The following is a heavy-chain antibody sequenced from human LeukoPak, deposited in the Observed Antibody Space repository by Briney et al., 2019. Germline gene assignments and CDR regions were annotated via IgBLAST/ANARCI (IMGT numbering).Heavy chain of an antibody. J-gene: IGHJ4*02. Sequence: SETLSLTCAVYGGSFSGYYWSWIRQPPGKGLEWIGEINHSGSTNYNPSLKSRVTISVDTSKNQFSLKLSSVTAADTAVYYCARGDRRGIVATISDSFDYWGQGTLVTVSS. V-gene: IGHV4-34*01. D-gene: IGHD5-12*01. CDR1: GGSFSGYY. CDR3: ARGDRRGIVATISDSFDY. CDR2: INHSGST.